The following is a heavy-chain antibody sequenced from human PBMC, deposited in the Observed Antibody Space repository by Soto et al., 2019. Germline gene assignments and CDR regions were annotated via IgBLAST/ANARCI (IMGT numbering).Heavy chain of an antibody. V-gene: IGHV2-5*02. D-gene: IGHD2-21*01. J-gene: IGHJ4*02. CDR3: PHRRIYSGQDY. Sequence: QITLKESGPTLVKPTQTLTLTCTFSGFSLSTSGVGVGWIRQPPGKALEWLALIYLDDDNRYSSSLKSRLTITNDTSKNQVVLTMTNMDSVDTATSYCPHRRIYSGQDYCVQVSLVIVSS. CDR2: IYLDDDN. CDR1: GFSLSTSGVG.